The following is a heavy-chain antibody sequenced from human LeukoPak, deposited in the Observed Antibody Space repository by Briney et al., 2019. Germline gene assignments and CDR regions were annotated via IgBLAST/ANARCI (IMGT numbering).Heavy chain of an antibody. V-gene: IGHV5-51*01. Sequence: GESLKISCKGSGYSFTSYWIGWVRQMPGKGLEWMGIIYPGDFDTRYSPSFRGQVTISADKSISTAYLQWSSLKASDTAMYYCARRGFCSGDNCFSHAFDIWGQGTMVTVSS. D-gene: IGHD2-15*01. CDR2: IYPGDFDT. CDR3: ARRGFCSGDNCFSHAFDI. J-gene: IGHJ3*02. CDR1: GYSFTSYW.